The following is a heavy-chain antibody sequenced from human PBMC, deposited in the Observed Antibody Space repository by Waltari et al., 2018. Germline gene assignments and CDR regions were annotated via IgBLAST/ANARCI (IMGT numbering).Heavy chain of an antibody. CDR1: GGSISSYY. CDR3: ARAEIAAAAFDY. CDR2: IYYSGST. Sequence: QVQLQESGPGLVKPSETLSLTCTVSGGSISSYYWSWIRQPPGKGLEWIGYIYYSGSTNYNPSLKSRVTISVDTSKNQFSLKLSSVTAADTAVYYCARAEIAAAAFDYWGQGTLVTVSS. J-gene: IGHJ4*02. V-gene: IGHV4-59*01. D-gene: IGHD6-13*01.